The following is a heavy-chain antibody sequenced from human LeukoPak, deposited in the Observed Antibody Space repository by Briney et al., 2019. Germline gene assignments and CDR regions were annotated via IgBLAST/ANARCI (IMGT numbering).Heavy chain of an antibody. D-gene: IGHD5-24*01. CDR1: GFTFDDYA. J-gene: IGHJ3*02. Sequence: PGGSLRLSCAASGFTFDDYAMHWVRQAPGKGLEWVSGISWNSGSIGYADSVKGRFTISRDNAKNSLYLQMNSLRADDTALYYCAKDLNGYNPGPDAFDIWGQGTMVTVSS. V-gene: IGHV3-9*01. CDR2: ISWNSGSI. CDR3: AKDLNGYNPGPDAFDI.